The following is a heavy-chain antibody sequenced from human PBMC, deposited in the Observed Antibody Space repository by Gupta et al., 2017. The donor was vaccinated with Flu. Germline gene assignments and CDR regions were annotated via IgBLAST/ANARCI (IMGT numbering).Heavy chain of an antibody. CDR2: INPNSGGT. J-gene: IGHJ5*02. CDR1: GYY. V-gene: IGHV1-2*06. CDR3: ARDHRTGTSRWFDP. Sequence: GYYMHWVRQAPGQGLEWMGRINPNSGGTNYAQKVQGRVTMTRDTSISTAYMELRRLRSEETAVYYCARDHRTGTSRWFDPGGQGTMVTVSS. D-gene: IGHD1-1*01.